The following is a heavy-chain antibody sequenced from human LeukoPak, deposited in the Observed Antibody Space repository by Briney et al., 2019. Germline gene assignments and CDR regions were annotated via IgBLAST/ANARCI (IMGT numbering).Heavy chain of an antibody. J-gene: IGHJ3*02. CDR3: ASDSSSSVDAFDI. CDR1: GGSISSGDYY. CDR2: IYYSGST. D-gene: IGHD6-6*01. Sequence: SETLSLTCTVSGGSISSGDYYWSWIRQPPGKGLEWIGYIYYSGSTYYNPSLKSRVTISVDTSKNQFSLKLSSVTAADTAVYYCASDSSSSVDAFDIWGQGTMVTASS. V-gene: IGHV4-30-4*08.